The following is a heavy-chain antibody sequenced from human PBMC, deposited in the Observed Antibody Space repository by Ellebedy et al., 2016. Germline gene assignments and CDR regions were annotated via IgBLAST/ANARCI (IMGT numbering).Heavy chain of an antibody. CDR1: GGTFSSYA. D-gene: IGHD2-2*01. CDR2: IIPIFGTA. CDR3: ASPRGVVPAGGYFDY. V-gene: IGHV1-69*13. J-gene: IGHJ4*02. Sequence: SVKVSXKASGGTFSSYAISWVRQAPGQGLEWMGGIIPIFGTANYAQKFQGRVTITADESTSTAYMELSSLRSEDTAVYYCASPRGVVPAGGYFDYWGQGTLVTVSS.